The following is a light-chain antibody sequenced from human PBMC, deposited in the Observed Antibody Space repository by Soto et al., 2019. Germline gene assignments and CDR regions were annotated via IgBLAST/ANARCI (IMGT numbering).Light chain of an antibody. CDR1: SSDVGSNNR. Sequence: QSALTQPPSVSGSPGQSVAISYSGSSSDVGSNNRVSWYQQSPGTAPKLMIYDVTNRPSGVPDRFSGSKSGNTASLTISGLQAEDEADYYCSSFTTSSTYVFGTGTKVTVL. CDR3: SSFTTSSTYV. V-gene: IGLV2-18*02. CDR2: DVT. J-gene: IGLJ1*01.